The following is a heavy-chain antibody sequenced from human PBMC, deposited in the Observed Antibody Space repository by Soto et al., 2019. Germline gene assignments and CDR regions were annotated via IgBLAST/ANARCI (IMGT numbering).Heavy chain of an antibody. CDR1: GYTFTSYG. D-gene: IGHD4-17*01. CDR2: ISAYNGNT. CDR3: ARDDYGEAYYYYGMDV. Sequence: QVQLVQSGAEVKKPGASVKVSCKASGYTFTSYGISWVRQAPGQGLEWMGWISAYNGNTNYAQKLQGRVTMTTDTXTXKAYMELRSLRSDDTAVYYCARDDYGEAYYYYGMDVWGQGTTVTVSS. V-gene: IGHV1-18*01. J-gene: IGHJ6*02.